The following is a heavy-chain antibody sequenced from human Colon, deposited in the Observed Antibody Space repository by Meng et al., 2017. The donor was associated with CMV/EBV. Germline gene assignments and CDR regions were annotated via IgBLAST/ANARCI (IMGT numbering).Heavy chain of an antibody. CDR2: ITGSAGNI. CDR1: LFIFSNYA. J-gene: IGHJ4*02. Sequence: ASLFIFSNYAMSWVRQAPGKGLEWVSSITGSAGNIYYADSVKGRFTISRDNSKNALYLLMNSLRAEDTAVYYCARPKEGSYGAQLDSWGQGTLVTVSS. V-gene: IGHV3-23*01. CDR3: ARPKEGSYGAQLDS. D-gene: IGHD5-18*01.